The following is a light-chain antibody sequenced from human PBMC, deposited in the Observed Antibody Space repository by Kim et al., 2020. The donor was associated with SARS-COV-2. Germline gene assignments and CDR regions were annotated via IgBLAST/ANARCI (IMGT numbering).Light chain of an antibody. CDR3: GTWDSSLSTV. V-gene: IGLV1-51*01. CDR1: SSNIGNNY. J-gene: IGLJ1*01. Sequence: QSVLTQPPSVSAAPGQKVSISCSGSSSNIGNNYVSWYQQLPGTAPKLLIYDNNERPSGIPDRFSGSKSGTSATLDITGLQTGDEGDYYCGTWDSSLSTVFGPGTKVTVL. CDR2: DNN.